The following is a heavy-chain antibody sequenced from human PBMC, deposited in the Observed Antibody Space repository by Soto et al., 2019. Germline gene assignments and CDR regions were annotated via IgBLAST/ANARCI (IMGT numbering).Heavy chain of an antibody. CDR2: IYYSGST. V-gene: IGHV4-31*03. CDR1: GGSISSGGYY. Sequence: SETLSLTCTVSGGSISSGGYYWSWIRQHPGKGLEWIGYIYYSGSTYYNPSLKSRVTISVDTSKNQFSLKLSSVTAADTAVYYCATSPGVVPAATYWFDPWGQGTLVTVSS. J-gene: IGHJ5*02. CDR3: ATSPGVVPAATYWFDP. D-gene: IGHD2-2*01.